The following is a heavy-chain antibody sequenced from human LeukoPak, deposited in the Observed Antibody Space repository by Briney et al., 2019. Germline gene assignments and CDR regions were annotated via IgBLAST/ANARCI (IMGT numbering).Heavy chain of an antibody. Sequence: GESLKISCKGSGYSFTSYWIGWVRQMPGKGLEWMGIIYPGDSDTRYSPSFQGQVTISADKSISTAYLQWSSLKASDTAMYYCARRRGPQRGWFGESFNWFDPRGQGTLVTVSS. V-gene: IGHV5-51*01. CDR1: GYSFTSYW. CDR3: ARRRGPQRGWFGESFNWFDP. D-gene: IGHD3-10*01. J-gene: IGHJ5*02. CDR2: IYPGDSDT.